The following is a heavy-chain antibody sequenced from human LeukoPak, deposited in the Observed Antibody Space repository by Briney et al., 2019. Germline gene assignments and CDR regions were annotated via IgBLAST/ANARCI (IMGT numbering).Heavy chain of an antibody. CDR1: GFTVSSNY. V-gene: IGHV3-53*01. J-gene: IGHJ4*02. CDR2: IYSGGST. D-gene: IGHD1-26*01. Sequence: GGSLRLSCAASGFTVSSNYMSWVRQAPGKGLEWVSVIYSGGSTYYADSVKGRFTISRDNSKNTLYLQMNSLRAEDTAVYYCARDLGVGATKGGGDYWGQGTLVTVSS. CDR3: ARDLGVGATKGGGDY.